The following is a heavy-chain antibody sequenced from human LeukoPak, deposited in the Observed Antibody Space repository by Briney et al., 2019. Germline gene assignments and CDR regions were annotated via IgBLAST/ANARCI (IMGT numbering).Heavy chain of an antibody. V-gene: IGHV1-2*02. CDR2: ISPDSGGT. Sequence: ASVKVSCKASGYTFTGYYIHWVRQAPGQGPEWVGWISPDSGGTNYAQKFQGRVTVTGASSINTVYMELSGLRSDDTAVYYCARDSIRGVRLLDYWGQGTLVTVSS. D-gene: IGHD3-3*01. CDR1: GYTFTGYY. CDR3: ARDSIRGVRLLDY. J-gene: IGHJ4*02.